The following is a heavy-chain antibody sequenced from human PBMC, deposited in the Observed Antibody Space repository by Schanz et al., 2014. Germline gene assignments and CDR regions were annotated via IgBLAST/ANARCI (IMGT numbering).Heavy chain of an antibody. Sequence: QVQLLQFGGGVVQPGRSLRLSCAASGFTFSSYAMHWVRQAPGKGLEWVALISNDGSIKYYADSVEGRFTISRDNSKNTLYLHMNTLRSEDTAVYYCARDRRFFDRDDLYYFDSWGQGTLVTVSS. D-gene: IGHD3-3*01. V-gene: IGHV3-30-3*01. CDR1: GFTFSSYA. CDR3: ARDRRFFDRDDLYYFDS. CDR2: ISNDGSIK. J-gene: IGHJ4*02.